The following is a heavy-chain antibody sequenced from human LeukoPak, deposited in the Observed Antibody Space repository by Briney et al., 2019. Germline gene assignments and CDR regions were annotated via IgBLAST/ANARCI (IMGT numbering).Heavy chain of an antibody. CDR1: GLTFRSHA. D-gene: IGHD3-3*01. J-gene: IGHJ4*02. V-gene: IGHV3-64*02. CDR2: IVSNGGNT. Sequence: GGSLRLSCAASGLTFRSHAMHWVRQAPGKGLEYVSAIVSNGGNTYYADSVRGRFTISRDKSKDTVYLQMGSLRPEDTAVYYCARGGYYAASDIWGQGALVTVSS. CDR3: ARGGYYAASDI.